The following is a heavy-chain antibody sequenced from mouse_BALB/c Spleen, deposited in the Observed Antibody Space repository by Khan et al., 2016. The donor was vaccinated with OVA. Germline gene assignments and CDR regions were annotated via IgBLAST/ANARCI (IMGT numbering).Heavy chain of an antibody. CDR3: ARRPDVSYAMDH. CDR1: GYTFTNYG. J-gene: IGHJ4*01. CDR2: INTYTGEP. Sequence: VQLVESGPELKKPGETVKISCKASGYTFTNYGMNWVKQSPGKGLKWMGWINTYTGEPTYADDFKGRFAFSLETSASTAYLQINNLKNEDTATYCCARRPDVSYAMDHWGQGTAVTVSS. V-gene: IGHV9-3-1*01.